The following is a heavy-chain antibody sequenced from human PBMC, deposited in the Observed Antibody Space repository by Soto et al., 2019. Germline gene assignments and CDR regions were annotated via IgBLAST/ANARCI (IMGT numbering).Heavy chain of an antibody. CDR3: ARGLSRWFGVVTGVDAFDI. V-gene: IGHV4-39*07. CDR2: IYYSGST. J-gene: IGHJ3*02. Sequence: ETQSHTCTVSYGYIIATNVFWGWVSQPPGKGLEWIGYIYYSGSTYYNPSLKSRVTISVDTSKNQFSLKLSSVTAADTAVYYCARGLSRWFGVVTGVDAFDIWGQGTMVTVSS. CDR1: YGYIIATNVF. D-gene: IGHD3-3*01.